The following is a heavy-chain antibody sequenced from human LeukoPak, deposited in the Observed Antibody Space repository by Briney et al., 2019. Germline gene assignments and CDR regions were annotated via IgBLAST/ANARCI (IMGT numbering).Heavy chain of an antibody. CDR2: IWYDGNNK. V-gene: IGHV3-33*01. CDR1: GFTFNSYG. CDR3: AREQTTVTSLLDY. J-gene: IGHJ4*02. D-gene: IGHD4-17*01. Sequence: PGGSLRLSCAASGFTFNSYGIHWVRQAPGKGLEWVAVIWYDGNNKYYADSVKGRFTISRDSSKNTMYLQMNSLRAEDRAVYYCAREQTTVTSLLDYWGQGTLVTVSS.